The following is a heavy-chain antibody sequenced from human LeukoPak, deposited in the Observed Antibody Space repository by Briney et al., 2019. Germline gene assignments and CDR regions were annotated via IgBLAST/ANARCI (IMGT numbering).Heavy chain of an antibody. CDR1: GFTVSSNY. CDR2: IYSGGST. Sequence: GGSLRLSCAASGFTVSSNYMSWVRQAPGKGLERVSVIYSGGSTYYADSVKGRFTISRHNSKNTLYLQMNSLRAEDTAVYYCARGLIAVAGLIGYWGQGTLVTVSS. V-gene: IGHV3-53*04. J-gene: IGHJ4*02. CDR3: ARGLIAVAGLIGY. D-gene: IGHD6-19*01.